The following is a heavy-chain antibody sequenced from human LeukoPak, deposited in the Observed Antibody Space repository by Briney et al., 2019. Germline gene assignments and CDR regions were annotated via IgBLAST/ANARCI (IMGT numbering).Heavy chain of an antibody. V-gene: IGHV3-53*04. D-gene: IGHD3-10*01. J-gene: IGHJ5*02. CDR2: IYSGGST. CDR3: ARAQAGDWFDP. CDR1: GFTFSSYS. Sequence: PGGSLRLSCAASGFTFSSYSMSWVRQAPGKGLEWVSVIYSGGSTYYADSVKGRFTISRHNSKNTLYLQMNSLRAEDTAVYYCARAQAGDWFDPWGQGTLVTVSS.